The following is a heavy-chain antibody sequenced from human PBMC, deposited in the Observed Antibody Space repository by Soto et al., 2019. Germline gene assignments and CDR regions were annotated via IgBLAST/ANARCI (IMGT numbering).Heavy chain of an antibody. CDR2: IKQDGSEK. D-gene: IGHD2-15*01. Sequence: PGGSLRLSCVASGFSFGRYWMSWVRQAPGKGLEWVANIKQDGSEKNYVDSMKGRFTIYRDNAKNSAYLQMNSLRAEDTAVYYCARRSYSGAGDCWGQGTLVTVSS. CDR1: GFSFGRYW. CDR3: ARRSYSGAGDC. J-gene: IGHJ4*02. V-gene: IGHV3-7*01.